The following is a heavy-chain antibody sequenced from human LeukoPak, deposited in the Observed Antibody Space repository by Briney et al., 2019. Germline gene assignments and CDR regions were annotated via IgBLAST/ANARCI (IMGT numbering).Heavy chain of an antibody. D-gene: IGHD4-17*01. CDR1: GFTFSDYY. CDR2: ISSSGSTI. V-gene: IGHV3-11*04. CDR3: ARDRTTVTIFDY. Sequence: GGSLRLSCAASGFTFSDYYMTWIRQAPGKGLEWVSSISSSGSTIYYADSVKGRFTISRDSAENSLYLQMSSLRAEDTAVYYCARDRTTVTIFDYWGQGTLVTVSS. J-gene: IGHJ4*02.